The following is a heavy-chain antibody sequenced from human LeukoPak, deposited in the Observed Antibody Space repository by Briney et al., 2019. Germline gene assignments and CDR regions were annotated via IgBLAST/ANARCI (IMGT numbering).Heavy chain of an antibody. CDR2: IYYSGST. J-gene: IGHJ4*02. Sequence: SETLSLTCTVSGASISSYSWGWIRQPPGKGLEWIGYIYYSGSTNYNPSLKSRVTISVDTSKNQLSLKLNSVTAADTAVYYCAREVTYGRTGYYFDYWGQGTLVTVSS. CDR3: AREVTYGRTGYYFDY. D-gene: IGHD7-27*01. V-gene: IGHV4-59*01. CDR1: GASISSYS.